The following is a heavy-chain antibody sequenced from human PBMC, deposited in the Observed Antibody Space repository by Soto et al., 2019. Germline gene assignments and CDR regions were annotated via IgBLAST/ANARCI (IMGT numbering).Heavy chain of an antibody. CDR2: IWYDGSNK. Sequence: QVQLVESGGGVVQPGRSLRLSCAASGFTFSSYAMHWVRQAPGKGLEWVAVIWYDGSNKYYADSVKGRFTISRDNSKNTLYRQMNSLRAEDTAVYYYARGLWGMDVWGQGTTVTVSS. CDR1: GFTFSSYA. CDR3: ARGLWGMDV. V-gene: IGHV3-33*01. D-gene: IGHD2-21*01. J-gene: IGHJ6*02.